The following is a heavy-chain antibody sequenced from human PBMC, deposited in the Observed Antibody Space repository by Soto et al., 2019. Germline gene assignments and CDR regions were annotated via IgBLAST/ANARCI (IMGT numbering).Heavy chain of an antibody. CDR1: GGSISSSSYY. J-gene: IGHJ4*02. V-gene: IGHV4-39*01. CDR3: SRHSKNSYGPPYYFDY. CDR2: IYYRGSP. D-gene: IGHD5-18*01. Sequence: QLQLQESGPGLVKPSETLSLTCTVSGGSISSSSYYWGWIRQPPGKGLEWIGRIYYRGSPYYNPSLKSRVTISVDTSKNQFSLKLSSVTAADTAVYYCSRHSKNSYGPPYYFDYWGQGTLVTVSS.